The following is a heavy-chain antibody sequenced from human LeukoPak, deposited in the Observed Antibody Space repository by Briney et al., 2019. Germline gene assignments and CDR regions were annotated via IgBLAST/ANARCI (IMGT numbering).Heavy chain of an antibody. Sequence: PSQTLSLTCTVSGGSISSGDYYWSWIRQPPGKGLEWIGYIYYSGSTYYNPSLRSRVTISVDTSKNQFSLKLSSVTAADTAVYYCARVGSSSWYSRSDYWGQGTLVPVSS. CDR3: ARVGSSSWYSRSDY. D-gene: IGHD6-13*01. CDR2: IYYSGST. V-gene: IGHV4-30-4*01. CDR1: GGSISSGDYY. J-gene: IGHJ4*02.